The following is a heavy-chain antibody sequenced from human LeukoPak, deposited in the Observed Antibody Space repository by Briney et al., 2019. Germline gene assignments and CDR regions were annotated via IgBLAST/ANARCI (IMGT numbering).Heavy chain of an antibody. V-gene: IGHV3-23*01. CDR3: AKGVRLRYFDWPPENRAGYYFDY. CDR1: GFTLSSYA. J-gene: IGHJ4*02. CDR2: ISGSGGST. D-gene: IGHD3-9*01. Sequence: GGSLRLSCAASGFTLSSYAKSWVRQAPGKGLEWVSAISGSGGSTYYADSVKGRFTISRDNSKNTLYLQMNSLRAEDTAVYYCAKGVRLRYFDWPPENRAGYYFDYWGQGTLVTVSS.